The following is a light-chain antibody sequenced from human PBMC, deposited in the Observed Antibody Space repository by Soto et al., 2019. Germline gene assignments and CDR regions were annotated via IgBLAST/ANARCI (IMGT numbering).Light chain of an antibody. J-gene: IGKJ1*01. V-gene: IGKV1-5*01. Sequence: DFQLTQSPSTVSASVGDRVTITCRTSKTTGTWMAWYQQKPGKAPKLLIYDASRLETGIPSRFRGSGVGAEFALTITSLHPDDFATYYCQRYTNYSWTFGQGTKVDIK. CDR2: DAS. CDR1: KTTGTW. CDR3: QRYTNYSWT.